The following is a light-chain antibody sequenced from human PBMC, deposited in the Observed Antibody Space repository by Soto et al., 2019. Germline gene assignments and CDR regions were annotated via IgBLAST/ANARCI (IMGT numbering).Light chain of an antibody. CDR3: AAWDDSLNGL. V-gene: IGLV1-44*01. Sequence: QSALTQPPSASGTPGQRVTISCSGSSSNIGSNTVNWYQQLPGAAPKLPIYSNNQRPSGVPDRFSGSKSSTSASLAISGLQSEDEADYYCAAWDDSLNGLFGGGTKVTVL. CDR1: SSNIGSNT. J-gene: IGLJ2*01. CDR2: SNN.